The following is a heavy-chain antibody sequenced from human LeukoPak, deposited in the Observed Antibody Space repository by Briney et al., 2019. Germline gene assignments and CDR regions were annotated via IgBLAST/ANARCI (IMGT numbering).Heavy chain of an antibody. CDR1: GGSISSYY. J-gene: IGHJ4*02. D-gene: IGHD6-13*01. V-gene: IGHV4-4*09. CDR3: ARQGQLLLHHGGFDY. Sequence: PSETLSLTCTVSGGSISSYYWSWIRQPPGKGLEWIGYIYTSGSTNYNPSLKSRVTISVDTSKNQFSLKLSSVTAADTAVYYCARQGQLLLHHGGFDYWGQGTLVTVSS. CDR2: IYTSGST.